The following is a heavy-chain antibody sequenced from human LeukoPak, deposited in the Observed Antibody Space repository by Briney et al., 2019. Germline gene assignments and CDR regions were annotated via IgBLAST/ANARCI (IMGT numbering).Heavy chain of an antibody. Sequence: PSETLSLTCTVSGGSISSGSYYWRWIRQPAGKGLEWIGRIYTSGSTNYNPSLKSRVTISVDTSKNQFSLKLSSVTAADTAVYYCARDGGLYYYMAVWGKGTTVTVPS. CDR2: IYTSGST. J-gene: IGHJ6*03. D-gene: IGHD3-10*01. CDR1: GGSISSGSYY. V-gene: IGHV4-61*02. CDR3: ARDGGLYYYMAV.